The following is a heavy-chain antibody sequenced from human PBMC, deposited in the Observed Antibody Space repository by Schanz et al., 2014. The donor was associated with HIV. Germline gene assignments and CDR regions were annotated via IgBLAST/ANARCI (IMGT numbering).Heavy chain of an antibody. CDR3: AKSTTPRFKCDY. D-gene: IGHD3-3*01. V-gene: IGHV3-30*18. Sequence: QVQLVESGGGVVQPGRSLRLSCAASGFTFSSYGMHWIRQAPGKGLEWVAVISYDGSNKYYADSVKGRFTISRDNSKNTLYLQMNSLKTEDTAVYYCAKSTTPRFKCDYWGQGTLVIVSS. CDR2: ISYDGSNK. J-gene: IGHJ4*02. CDR1: GFTFSSYG.